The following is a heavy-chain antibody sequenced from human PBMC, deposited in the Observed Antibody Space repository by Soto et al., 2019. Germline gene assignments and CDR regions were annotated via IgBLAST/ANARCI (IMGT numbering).Heavy chain of an antibody. CDR1: GFTFSSYA. V-gene: IGHV3-23*01. J-gene: IGHJ6*02. D-gene: IGHD3-9*01. CDR2: ISGSGSNT. Sequence: GGSLRLSCAASGFTFSSYAMSWVRQAPGKGLEWVSAISGSGSNTYYADSVKGRFTISRDNSKNTLYLQLNSLRAEDSAVYYCARTRLRYFDWLSSPPAYYGMDVWGQGTTVTVSS. CDR3: ARTRLRYFDWLSSPPAYYGMDV.